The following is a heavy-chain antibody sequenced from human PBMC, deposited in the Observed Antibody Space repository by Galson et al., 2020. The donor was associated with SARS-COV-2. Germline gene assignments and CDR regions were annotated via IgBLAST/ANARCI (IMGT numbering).Heavy chain of an antibody. D-gene: IGHD6-13*01. CDR2: IYYSGST. CDR1: GGSISSGGYY. J-gene: IGHJ6*02. V-gene: IGHV4-31*03. Sequence: SETLSLTCTVSGGSISSGGYYWSWIRQHPGKGLEWIGYIYYSGSTYYNPSLKRRVTISVDTSKNQFPLKLSSVTAADTAVYYCASGGVGLAAAGAYCYGMDGWGQATTVTVAS. CDR3: ASGGVGLAAAGAYCYGMDG.